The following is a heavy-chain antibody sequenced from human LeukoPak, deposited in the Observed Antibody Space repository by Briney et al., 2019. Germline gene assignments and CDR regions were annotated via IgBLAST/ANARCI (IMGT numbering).Heavy chain of an antibody. CDR3: ARPRYSGYRDAFDI. CDR1: GGSISGYY. CDR2: IYYSGST. V-gene: IGHV4-59*12. Sequence: SETLSLTCTVSGGSISGYYWSWIRQPPGKGLEWIGYIYYSGSTNYNPSLKSRVTISVDTSKNQFSLKLSSVTAADTAVYYCARPRYSGYRDAFDIWGQGTMVTVSS. D-gene: IGHD5-12*01. J-gene: IGHJ3*02.